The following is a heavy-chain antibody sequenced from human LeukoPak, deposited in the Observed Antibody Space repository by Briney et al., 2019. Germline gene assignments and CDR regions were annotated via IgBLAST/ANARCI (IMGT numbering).Heavy chain of an antibody. CDR1: GYTFTSYA. J-gene: IGHJ4*02. CDR2: INTNTGNP. D-gene: IGHD2-2*01. Sequence: ASVKVSCKASGYTFTSYAMNWVRQAPGQGLEWMGWINTNTGNPTYAQGFTGRFVFSLDTSVGTAYLQISSLKAEDTAVYYCARDPEYQLPTEGLDYWGQGTLVTVSS. V-gene: IGHV7-4-1*02. CDR3: ARDPEYQLPTEGLDY.